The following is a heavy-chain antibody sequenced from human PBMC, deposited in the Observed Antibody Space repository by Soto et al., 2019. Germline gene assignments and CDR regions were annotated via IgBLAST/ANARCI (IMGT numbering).Heavy chain of an antibody. Sequence: PGGSLRLSCVASGFTFSSYPMTWVRQAPGKGLEWVSAIRGNGRDAYYADSVRGRFTISRDNSKNTVFLQMNSLRAEDTAVYYCAKENYVSETSAFDIWGPGTKVTVSS. CDR1: GFTFSSYP. J-gene: IGHJ3*02. CDR2: IRGNGRDA. V-gene: IGHV3-23*01. CDR3: AKENYVSETSAFDI. D-gene: IGHD3-10*01.